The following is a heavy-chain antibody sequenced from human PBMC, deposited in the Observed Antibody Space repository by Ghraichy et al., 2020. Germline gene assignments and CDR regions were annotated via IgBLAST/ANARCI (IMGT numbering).Heavy chain of an antibody. J-gene: IGHJ4*02. CDR3: ARSRDYATDY. D-gene: IGHD4-17*01. V-gene: IGHV4-34*01. CDR1: GGSFSGYY. Sequence: SETLSLTCAVYGGSFSGYYWSWIRQPPGKGLEWIGEINHSGSTNYNPSLKSRVTISVDTSKNQFSLKLSSVTAADTAVYYCARSRDYATDYWGQGTLVTVSS. CDR2: INHSGST.